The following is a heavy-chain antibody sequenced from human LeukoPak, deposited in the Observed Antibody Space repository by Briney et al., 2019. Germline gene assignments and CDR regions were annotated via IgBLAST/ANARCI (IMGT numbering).Heavy chain of an antibody. CDR3: ARERLQQGEDY. CDR1: GYTFTSYG. D-gene: IGHD3-16*01. J-gene: IGHJ4*02. Sequence: ASVKVSCKASGYTFTSYGISWVRQAPGQGLEWLGRINPDSGGTNSAQKFQGRLTMTRDTSLSTAYMDLSSLTSDDTAVYYCARERLQQGEDYWGQGTLVTVSS. CDR2: INPDSGGT. V-gene: IGHV1-2*06.